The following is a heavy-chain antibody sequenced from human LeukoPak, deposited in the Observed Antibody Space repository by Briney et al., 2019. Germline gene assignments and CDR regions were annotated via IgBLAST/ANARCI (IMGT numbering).Heavy chain of an antibody. CDR1: GFTFSRYG. CDR2: ITFSGGTT. V-gene: IGHV3-23*01. Sequence: GGSLRLSCAASGFTFSRYGMSWVRQAQGLEWVSTITFSGGTTYYADSAKGRFTIPRDDSKNTLYLQMNSLRAEDTAVYYCAKGYDIFTDWGQGVLVTVSS. D-gene: IGHD3-9*01. CDR3: AKGYDIFTD. J-gene: IGHJ4*02.